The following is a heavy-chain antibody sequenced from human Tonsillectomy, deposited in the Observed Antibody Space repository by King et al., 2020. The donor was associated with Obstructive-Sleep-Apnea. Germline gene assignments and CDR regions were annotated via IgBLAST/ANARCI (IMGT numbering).Heavy chain of an antibody. Sequence: TLKESGPTLVKPTQTLTLTCTLSGFSLSTSGVSVGWIRQPPGKALEWLALIYWNDDKRYSPSLKSRLTITKDASKNQVVLTMTNVDPVDTATYYCARRQGPMASAGFDYWGQEPWSPSPQ. CDR3: ARRQGPMASAGFDY. D-gene: IGHD6-13*01. J-gene: IGHJ4*01. V-gene: IGHV2-5*01. CDR1: GFSLSTSGVS. CDR2: IYWNDDK.